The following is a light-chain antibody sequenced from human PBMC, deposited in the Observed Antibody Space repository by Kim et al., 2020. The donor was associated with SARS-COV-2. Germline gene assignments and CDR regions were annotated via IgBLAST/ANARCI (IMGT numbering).Light chain of an antibody. CDR3: QQYGSSPYT. CDR1: QSVSSSH. Sequence: LVPGERATRSCRASQSVSSSHLAGYQQKPGQAPRLLIYGASSRATGIPDRFSGSGSGTDFTLTISRLEPEDFAVYYCQQYGSSPYTFGQGTKLEI. V-gene: IGKV3-20*01. J-gene: IGKJ2*01. CDR2: GAS.